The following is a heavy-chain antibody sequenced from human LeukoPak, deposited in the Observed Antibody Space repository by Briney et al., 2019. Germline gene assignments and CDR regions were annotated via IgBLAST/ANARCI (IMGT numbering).Heavy chain of an antibody. CDR2: VIPIFGTA. J-gene: IGHJ3*02. Sequence: SVKVSCKASGGTFSSYAISWVRQAPGQGLEWMGGVIPIFGTANYAQKFQGRVTITADESTSTAYMELSSLRSEDTAVYYCARDLFSRSPLWAFDIWGQGTMVTVSS. CDR3: ARDLFSRSPLWAFDI. CDR1: GGTFSSYA. D-gene: IGHD2/OR15-2a*01. V-gene: IGHV1-69*01.